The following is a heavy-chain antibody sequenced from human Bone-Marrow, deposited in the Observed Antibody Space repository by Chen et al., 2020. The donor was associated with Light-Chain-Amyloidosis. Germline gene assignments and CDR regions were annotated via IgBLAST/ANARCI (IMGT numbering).Heavy chain of an antibody. V-gene: IGHV3-9*01. J-gene: IGHJ4*02. Sequence: EMQLVESGGGLVQPGMSLTLSCAASGFSFENFAMHWVRQAPGKGLEWVSSMTWNNETLNYVDSVKGRFIISRDNAKSSLYLQMNSLRPEDTALYFCAKDSDLYGVPEYYFDFWGQGALVAVSS. CDR3: AKDSDLYGVPEYYFDF. D-gene: IGHD3-10*01. CDR1: GFSFENFA. CDR2: MTWNNETL.